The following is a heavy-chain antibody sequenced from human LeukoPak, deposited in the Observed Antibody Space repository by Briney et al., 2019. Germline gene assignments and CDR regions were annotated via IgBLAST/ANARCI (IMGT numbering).Heavy chain of an antibody. V-gene: IGHV3-23*01. Sequence: PGGSLRLSCAVSGITLSNYGMSWVRQAPGKGLERVAGISGGAGGTTYADSVKGRFTISRDNNKNTLFLQMNSLRAEDTAVYYCARDRNWFDPWGQGTLVTVSS. CDR2: ISGGAGGT. CDR1: GITLSNYG. J-gene: IGHJ5*02. CDR3: ARDRNWFDP.